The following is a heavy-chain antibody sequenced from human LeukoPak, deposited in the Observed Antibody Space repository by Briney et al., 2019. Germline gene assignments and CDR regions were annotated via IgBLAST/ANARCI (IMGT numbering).Heavy chain of an antibody. CDR3: AREIGDSSGWYALDI. J-gene: IGHJ3*02. V-gene: IGHV1-46*01. CDR2: INPSGGST. CDR1: GYTFTSYY. Sequence: EASVKVSFKASGYTFTSYYMHWVRQAPGQGLEWMGIINPSGGSTSYAQKFQGRVTMTRDTSTSTVYMELSSLRSEDTAVYYCAREIGDSSGWYALDIWGQGTMVTVSS. D-gene: IGHD6-19*01.